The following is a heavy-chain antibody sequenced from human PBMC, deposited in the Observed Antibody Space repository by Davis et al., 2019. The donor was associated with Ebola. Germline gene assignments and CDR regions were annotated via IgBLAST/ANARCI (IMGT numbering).Heavy chain of an antibody. V-gene: IGHV1-18*01. CDR3: ARGPHYYDSSGYHFFDY. CDR2: ISGYNGDS. CDR1: GYSFTNYG. Sequence: ASVKVSCKTSGYSFTNYGINWVRQAPGQGLEWMGWISGYNGDSNYSQKFQGRVTLTRSTSLSTAYMELSSLRSEDTAVYFCARGPHYYDSSGYHFFDYWGQGTLVTVSS. J-gene: IGHJ4*02. D-gene: IGHD3-22*01.